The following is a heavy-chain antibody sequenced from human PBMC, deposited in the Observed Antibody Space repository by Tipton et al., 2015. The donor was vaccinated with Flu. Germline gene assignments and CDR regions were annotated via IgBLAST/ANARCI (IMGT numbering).Heavy chain of an antibody. CDR2: IFYSGST. D-gene: IGHD5-24*01. CDR1: GGSISSYY. V-gene: IGHV4-59*01. J-gene: IGHJ4*02. CDR3: ASQRWLQSFIDY. Sequence: TLSLTCTVSGGSISSYYWGWIRQPPGKGLEWIGYIFYSGSTNYNPSLKSRVTMSVDTSNNRFSLKLSSVTAADTAVHYCASQRWLQSFIDYWGQGTLVTVSS.